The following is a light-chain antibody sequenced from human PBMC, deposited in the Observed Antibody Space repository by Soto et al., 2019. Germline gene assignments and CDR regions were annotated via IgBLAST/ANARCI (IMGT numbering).Light chain of an antibody. CDR1: QSISNN. V-gene: IGKV3-15*01. J-gene: IGKJ2*01. CDR2: AAS. CDR3: QQYDTSPPMYT. Sequence: EILMTQSPATLSVSPGERATLSCRASQSISNNLAWYQQRPGQSPRLLIYAASSRATAIPATFSGSGSGTEFTRTSNSLEPDHVAVYYCQQYDTSPPMYTFGQGTQVDIK.